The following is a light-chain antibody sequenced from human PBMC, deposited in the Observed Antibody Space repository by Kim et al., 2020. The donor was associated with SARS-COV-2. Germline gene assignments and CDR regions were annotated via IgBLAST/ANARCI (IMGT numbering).Light chain of an antibody. Sequence: SPGERVTLSCRASQSVSSISLAWYQQKPGQAPRLLIYGASSRATGIPDRFSGSGSGTDFTLTISRLEPEDFAVYFCQQYGSSPLTFGGGTKVDIK. CDR2: GAS. CDR3: QQYGSSPLT. CDR1: QSVSSIS. V-gene: IGKV3-20*01. J-gene: IGKJ4*01.